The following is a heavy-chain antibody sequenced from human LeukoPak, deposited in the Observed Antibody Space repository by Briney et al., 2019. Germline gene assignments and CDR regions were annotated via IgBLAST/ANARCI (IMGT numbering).Heavy chain of an antibody. CDR1: GYTFTGYY. CDR3: ARILNMRLDF. V-gene: IGHV1-2*02. Sequence: GASVKVSCKASGYTFTGYYMHWVRQAPGQGLEWMGWINPNSGGTNYAQKFQGRVTMTRDTSISTAYMDLSSLIYDDTAIYYCARILNMRLDFWGQGTLVSVSS. CDR2: INPNSGGT. D-gene: IGHD3-22*01. J-gene: IGHJ4*02.